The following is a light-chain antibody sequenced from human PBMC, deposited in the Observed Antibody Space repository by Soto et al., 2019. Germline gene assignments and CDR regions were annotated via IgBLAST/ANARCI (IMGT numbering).Light chain of an antibody. Sequence: DLQMTQSPSSLSASVGDRVTITCQASQDISNYLNWYQQKLGKAPKLLIYDASNLETGVPSRFSASGSGTDFTLTISSLQPEDFATYYCQQFRSFPITFGQGTRLEIK. V-gene: IGKV1-33*01. CDR3: QQFRSFPIT. CDR2: DAS. CDR1: QDISNY. J-gene: IGKJ5*01.